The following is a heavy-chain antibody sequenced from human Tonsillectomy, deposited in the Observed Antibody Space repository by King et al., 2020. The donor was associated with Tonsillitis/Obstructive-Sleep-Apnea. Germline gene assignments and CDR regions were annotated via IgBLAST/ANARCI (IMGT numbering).Heavy chain of an antibody. Sequence: VQLVESGGGLVQPGGSLRLSCAASGFTFSSYSMNWVRQAPGKGLEWVSYISSSSSTIYYADSVKGRFTISRDNAKNSLYLQMNSLRDEDTAVYYCAREFSSGWLSGAFDIWGQGTKVTVSS. V-gene: IGHV3-48*02. CDR3: AREFSSGWLSGAFDI. CDR2: ISSSSSTI. J-gene: IGHJ3*02. D-gene: IGHD6-19*01. CDR1: GFTFSSYS.